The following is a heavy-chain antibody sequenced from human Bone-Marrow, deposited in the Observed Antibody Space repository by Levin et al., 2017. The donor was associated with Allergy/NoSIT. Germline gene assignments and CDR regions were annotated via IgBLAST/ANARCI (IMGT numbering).Heavy chain of an antibody. V-gene: IGHV2-70*04. J-gene: IGHJ2*01. CDR3: ARTYCTPGSCSGLSWYFDF. D-gene: IGHD2-8*01. Sequence: SGPTLVKSTQTLTLTCTFSGFSLSTKGMRVSWIRQPPGKALEWLARIDWDDEKFYSPSLKTRLIISKDTSKNQVVLTMTNMDPVDTATFFCARTYCTPGSCSGLSWYFDFWGRGTLVTVTS. CDR1: GFSLSTKGMR. CDR2: IDWDDEK.